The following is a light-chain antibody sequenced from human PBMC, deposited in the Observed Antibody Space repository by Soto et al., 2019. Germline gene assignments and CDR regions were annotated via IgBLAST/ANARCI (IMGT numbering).Light chain of an antibody. CDR3: QQCGNWPLT. CDR2: DAS. V-gene: IGKV1-5*01. CDR1: EKINKW. J-gene: IGKJ4*01. Sequence: IQMTQSPSSLSASVGDRVTITCRASEKINKWLAWYQQKPGKAPKLLISDASNRATGIPARFSGSGSGTDFTLTISSLEPEDFAVYYCQQCGNWPLTFGGGTKV.